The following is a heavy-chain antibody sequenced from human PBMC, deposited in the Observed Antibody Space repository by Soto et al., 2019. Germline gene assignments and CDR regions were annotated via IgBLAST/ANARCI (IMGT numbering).Heavy chain of an antibody. CDR2: ISSGGRNT. CDR3: VRVQGNGPRPRLGYYEC. Sequence: PGGSLRLSCTASGFMLSTYSMNWVRQAPGRGLVWIAYISSGGRNTYYADSVKCRLTISRDNAENSLYLHVVSLRDEDTAASYCVRVQGNGPRPRLGYYECRGQ. J-gene: IGHJ1*01. V-gene: IGHV3-48*02. CDR1: GFMLSTYS. D-gene: IGHD3-3*01.